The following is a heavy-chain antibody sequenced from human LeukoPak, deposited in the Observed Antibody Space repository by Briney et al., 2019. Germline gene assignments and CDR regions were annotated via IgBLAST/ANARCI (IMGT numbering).Heavy chain of an antibody. CDR3: ARVGSGSFDY. Sequence: SETLSLTCTVSGGSIGTYYWSWIRQPPGKGLEWIGYIYKSGNTNCNPSLKSRVTISVDTSKNQFSLKLSSVTAADTAVYFCARVGSGSFDYWGQGTLVTVSS. CDR2: IYKSGNT. J-gene: IGHJ4*02. CDR1: GGSIGTYY. D-gene: IGHD6-19*01. V-gene: IGHV4-59*01.